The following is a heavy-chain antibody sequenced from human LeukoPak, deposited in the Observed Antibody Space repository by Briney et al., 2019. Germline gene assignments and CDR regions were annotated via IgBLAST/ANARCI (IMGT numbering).Heavy chain of an antibody. V-gene: IGHV4-59*01. CDR2: IYYSGST. D-gene: IGHD4-17*01. CDR1: GGSISSYY. J-gene: IGHJ4*02. Sequence: SETLSLTCTVSGGSISSYYWSWIRQPPGKGLEWIGYIYYSGSTNYNPSLKSRVTISVDTSKNQLSLKLSSVTAADTAVYYCARDLSAVDYGDYVFDYWGQGTLVTVSS. CDR3: ARDLSAVDYGDYVFDY.